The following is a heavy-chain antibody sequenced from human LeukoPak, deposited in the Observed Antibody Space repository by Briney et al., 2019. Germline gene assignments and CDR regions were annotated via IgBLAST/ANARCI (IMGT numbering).Heavy chain of an antibody. Sequence: SQTLSLTCSVSGDSIRSGTYYWSSIRQPAGKGLEWIGRIYTSGNTNYNPSLKSRVTISVDTSKNQFSLKLSSVTAADTAVYYCARGGGSTRIDYWGQGTLVTVSS. V-gene: IGHV4-61*02. CDR3: ARGGGSTRIDY. D-gene: IGHD3-16*01. CDR2: IYTSGNT. J-gene: IGHJ4*02. CDR1: GDSIRSGTYY.